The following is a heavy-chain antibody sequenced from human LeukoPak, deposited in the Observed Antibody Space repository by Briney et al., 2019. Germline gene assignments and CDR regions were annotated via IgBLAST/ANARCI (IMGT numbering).Heavy chain of an antibody. J-gene: IGHJ4*02. Sequence: GASVKVSCKSSGYTFTDYAVQWVRQAPGQRLEWMGWINAGNGKTKYSQKFQDRVTITMDTYATTAYLDLNSLRSEDTAVYYCARARWTSTVTTYYLDYWGQGTLVTVSS. V-gene: IGHV1-3*01. D-gene: IGHD4-17*01. CDR1: GYTFTDYA. CDR2: INAGNGKT. CDR3: ARARWTSTVTTYYLDY.